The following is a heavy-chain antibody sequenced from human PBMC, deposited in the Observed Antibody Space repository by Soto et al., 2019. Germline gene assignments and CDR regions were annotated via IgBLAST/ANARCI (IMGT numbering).Heavy chain of an antibody. D-gene: IGHD6-19*01. V-gene: IGHV4-59*01. J-gene: IGHJ5*02. Sequence: SETLSLTCTVSGGSISSYYWSWIRQPPGKGLEWIGYIYYSGSTNYNPSLKSRVTISVDTSKNQFSLKLSSVTAADTAVYYCARDIAVTPLGADAWFDPWGQGTLVTVSS. CDR1: GGSISSYY. CDR2: IYYSGST. CDR3: ARDIAVTPLGADAWFDP.